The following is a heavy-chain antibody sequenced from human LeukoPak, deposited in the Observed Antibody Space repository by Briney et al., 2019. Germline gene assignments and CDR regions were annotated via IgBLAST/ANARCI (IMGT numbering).Heavy chain of an antibody. Sequence: GGSLRLSCAASGFPFSDYRINWVRQAPGKGLEWVGFIRSKAYGGTTEYATSVKGRFTISRDDSKSIAYLQMNSLKTEDTAVYYCTRDSSGYYYDWFDPWGQGTLVTVSS. CDR2: IRSKAYGGTT. J-gene: IGHJ5*02. D-gene: IGHD3-22*01. V-gene: IGHV3-49*04. CDR3: TRDSSGYYYDWFDP. CDR1: GFPFSDYR.